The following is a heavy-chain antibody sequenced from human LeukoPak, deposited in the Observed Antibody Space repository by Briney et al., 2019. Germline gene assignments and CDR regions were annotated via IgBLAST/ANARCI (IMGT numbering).Heavy chain of an antibody. CDR3: AASLICSSTSCPRAGAFDI. Sequence: GTSVKVSCKASGFTFTSSAVQWVRQARGQRLEWIGWIVVGSGNTNYAQKFQERVTITRDMSTSTAYMEPSSLRSEDTAVYYCAASLICSSTSCPRAGAFDIWGQGTMVTVSS. CDR1: GFTFTSSA. V-gene: IGHV1-58*01. D-gene: IGHD2-2*01. CDR2: IVVGSGNT. J-gene: IGHJ3*02.